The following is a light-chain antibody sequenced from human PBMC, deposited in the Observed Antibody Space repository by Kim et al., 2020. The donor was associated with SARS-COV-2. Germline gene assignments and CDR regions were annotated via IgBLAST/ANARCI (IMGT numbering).Light chain of an antibody. V-gene: IGLV9-49*01. Sequence: QPVLTQPPSASASLGASVTLTCTLSSGYSNYKVVWYQQRPGKGPRFVMRVGTGGIVGSKGDGIPDRFSVLGSGLNRYLTIKNIQEEDESDYHCGADHGSGSNFVLVFGGGTQLTVL. J-gene: IGLJ2*01. CDR1: SGYSNYK. CDR2: VGTGGIVG. CDR3: GADHGSGSNFVLV.